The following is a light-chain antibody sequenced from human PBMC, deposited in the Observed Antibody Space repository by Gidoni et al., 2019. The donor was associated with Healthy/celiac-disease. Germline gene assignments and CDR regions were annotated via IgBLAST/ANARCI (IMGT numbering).Light chain of an antibody. V-gene: IGKV3-20*01. CDR1: QSVSCSY. Sequence: EIVLTQSPGTLSLSQGERATRSCRASQSVSCSYLAWYQQKPGQAPRLLIYGASSRATGIPDRFSGSWSGTDFTLTISRLDPEDFAVYYCQLYGSSPITFGQGTRLEIK. CDR2: GAS. CDR3: QLYGSSPIT. J-gene: IGKJ5*01.